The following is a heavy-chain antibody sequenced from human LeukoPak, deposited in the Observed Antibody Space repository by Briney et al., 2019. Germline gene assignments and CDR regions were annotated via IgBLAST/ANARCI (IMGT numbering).Heavy chain of an antibody. CDR3: ASGGGGDNEVEMATKN. CDR2: IYYSGST. J-gene: IGHJ3*01. Sequence: PSETLSLTCTVSGGSISSYYWSWIRQPPGKGLEWIGYIYYSGSTNYNPSLKSRVTISVDTSKNQFSLKLSSVTAADTAVYYCASGGGGDNEVEMATKNWGQGTMVTVSS. D-gene: IGHD5-24*01. CDR1: GGSISSYY. V-gene: IGHV4-59*01.